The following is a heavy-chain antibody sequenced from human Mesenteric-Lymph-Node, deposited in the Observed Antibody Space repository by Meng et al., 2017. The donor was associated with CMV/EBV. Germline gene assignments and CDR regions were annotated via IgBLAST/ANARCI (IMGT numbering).Heavy chain of an antibody. D-gene: IGHD1-26*01. Sequence: ASVKVSCKASGYTFTGYYIHWVRQAPGQGLEWMGWINPNTGGTDFAQKFQGRVTMTRDTSINTAYMELNRLKSDDTAMYYCARAPPSAYTGNYFSYWGQGTLVTVSS. CDR3: ARAPPSAYTGNYFSY. CDR1: GYTFTGYY. J-gene: IGHJ4*02. CDR2: INPNTGGT. V-gene: IGHV1-2*02.